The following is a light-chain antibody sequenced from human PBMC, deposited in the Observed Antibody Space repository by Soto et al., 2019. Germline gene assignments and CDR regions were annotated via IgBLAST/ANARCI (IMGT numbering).Light chain of an antibody. V-gene: IGLV2-14*01. J-gene: IGLJ3*02. CDR1: SSDVGGYNY. Sequence: HSVLRHPASVSWSPGDSITISCTGTSSDVGGYNYVSWYQQHPGKAPKLMIYEVSNRPSGVSNRFSGSKSGNTASLTISGLQAEDEADYYCSSYTSSSNWVFGGGTQLTVL. CDR3: SSYTSSSNWV. CDR2: EVS.